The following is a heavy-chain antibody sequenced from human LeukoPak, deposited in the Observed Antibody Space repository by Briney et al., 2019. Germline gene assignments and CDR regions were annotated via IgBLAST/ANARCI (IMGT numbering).Heavy chain of an antibody. V-gene: IGHV1-69*06. CDR1: GGTFSSYA. D-gene: IGHD6-19*01. J-gene: IGHJ4*02. Sequence: SVKVSCKASGGTFSSYAISWVRQAPGQGLEWMGGIIPIFGTANYAQKFQGRVTITADKSTSTAYMELSSLRSEDTAVYYCASIAVAGTGEDCWGQGTLVTVSS. CDR2: IIPIFGTA. CDR3: ASIAVAGTGEDC.